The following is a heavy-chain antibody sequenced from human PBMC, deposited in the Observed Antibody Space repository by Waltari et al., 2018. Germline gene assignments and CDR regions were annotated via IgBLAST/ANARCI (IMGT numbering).Heavy chain of an antibody. Sequence: EVQLVESGGGLIQPGGSLRLSCAVSGFTVSHNYMGWVRQAPGKGLGWVSVIYPVGSTFYADSVRGRFTISRDNSMNTLFLQMNSLRGEDTAVYYCARGHTISGGDYMDVWGKGTTVIVSS. V-gene: IGHV3-53*01. CDR1: GFTVSHNY. J-gene: IGHJ6*03. CDR2: IYPVGST. CDR3: ARGHTISGGDYMDV. D-gene: IGHD3-3*01.